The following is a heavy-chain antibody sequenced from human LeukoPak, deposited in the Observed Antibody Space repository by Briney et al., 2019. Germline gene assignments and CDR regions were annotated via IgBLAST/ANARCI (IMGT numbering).Heavy chain of an antibody. CDR3: ARGAAREGGVRTYFDY. J-gene: IGHJ4*02. D-gene: IGHD3-16*01. CDR1: GFTFSDYY. CDR2: ISSSGSTI. V-gene: IGHV3-11*01. Sequence: GGSLRLSCAASGFTFSDYYMSWIRQAPGKGLEWVSYISSSGSTIYYADSVKGRFTISRDNAKDSLYLQMNSLRAEDTAVYYCARGAAREGGVRTYFDYWGQGTLVTVSS.